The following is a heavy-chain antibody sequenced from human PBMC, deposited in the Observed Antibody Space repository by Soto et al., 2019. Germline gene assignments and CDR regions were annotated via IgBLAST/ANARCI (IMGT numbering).Heavy chain of an antibody. J-gene: IGHJ5*02. CDR1: GGSISSYY. V-gene: IGHV4-59*05. D-gene: IGHD3-3*01. CDR2: IYYSGST. Sequence: SETLSLTCTVSGGSISSYYWSWIRQPPGKGLEWIGSIYYSGSTYYNPALKSRVTISVDTSKNQFSLKLSSVTAADTAVYYCARSYYDFWSGYYPRVYNWFDPWGQGTLVTVSS. CDR3: ARSYYDFWSGYYPRVYNWFDP.